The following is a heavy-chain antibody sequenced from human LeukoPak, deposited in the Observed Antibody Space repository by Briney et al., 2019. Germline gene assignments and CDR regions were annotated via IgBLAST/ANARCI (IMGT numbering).Heavy chain of an antibody. J-gene: IGHJ5*02. CDR1: GFTFSNYW. CDR3: ARGIGVIRFDP. D-gene: IGHD2-21*01. V-gene: IGHV3-74*01. CDR2: INSDGSST. Sequence: GGSLRLSCAASGFTFSNYWMHWVRQAPGKGLVWVSRINSDGSSTSYADSVKGRFTISRDNAKNTLYLQMNSLRVEDTAVYYCARGIGVIRFDPWGQGTLVTVSS.